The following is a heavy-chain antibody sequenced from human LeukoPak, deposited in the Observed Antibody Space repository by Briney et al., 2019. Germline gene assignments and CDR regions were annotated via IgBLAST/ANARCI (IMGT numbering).Heavy chain of an antibody. V-gene: IGHV4-4*07. CDR1: GGSINSYY. CDR2: IYTSGST. J-gene: IGHJ5*02. Sequence: SETLSLTCTVSGGSINSYYWSWIRQPAGKGLEWIGRIYTSGSTNYNPSLKSRVTMSVDTSKNQFSLKLSSVTAADTAVYYCARRSSRAAGRNNWFDPWGQGTLVTVSS. D-gene: IGHD6-13*01. CDR3: ARRSSRAAGRNNWFDP.